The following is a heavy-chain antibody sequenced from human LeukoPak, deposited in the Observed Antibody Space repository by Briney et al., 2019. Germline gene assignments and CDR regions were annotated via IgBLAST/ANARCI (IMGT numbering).Heavy chain of an antibody. Sequence: SETLSLTCTVSGGSISSGDYYWSWIRQPPGKGLEWIGYIYTSGSTNYNPSLKSRVTISVDTSKNQFSLKLSSVTAADTAVYYCASKGGPGAARGDYYYYMDVWGKGTTVTVSS. D-gene: IGHD6-6*01. CDR2: IYTSGST. J-gene: IGHJ6*03. CDR3: ASKGGPGAARGDYYYYMDV. V-gene: IGHV4-61*08. CDR1: GGSISSGDYY.